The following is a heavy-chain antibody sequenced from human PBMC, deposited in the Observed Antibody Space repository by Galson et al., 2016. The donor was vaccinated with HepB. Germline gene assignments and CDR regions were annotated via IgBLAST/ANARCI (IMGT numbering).Heavy chain of an antibody. CDR2: IRSKAYGGTT. CDR1: GFTFGDYA. Sequence: YLRLSCAASGFTFGDYAMSWFRQAPGKGLEWVGFIRSKAYGGTTAYAASVKGRFTISRDDYKGIAYLQMNSLKTDDTAVYYCSRDERGLESDYWGQGTLVTVSS. D-gene: IGHD1-1*01. J-gene: IGHJ4*02. V-gene: IGHV3-49*03. CDR3: SRDERGLESDY.